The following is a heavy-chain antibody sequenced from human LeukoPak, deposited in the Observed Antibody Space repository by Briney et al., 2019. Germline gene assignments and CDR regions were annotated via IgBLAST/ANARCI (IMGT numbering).Heavy chain of an antibody. V-gene: IGHV4-39*02. D-gene: IGHD3-10*01. CDR3: ARELPYGSGSYLGYNWFDP. CDR1: GGSISSSSYY. CDR2: IYYSGST. Sequence: SETLSLTCTVSGGSISSSSYYWGWIRQPPGKGLEWIGSIYYSGSTYYKPSLESRVTISIDTSKNQFSLKLSSVTAADTAVYYCARELPYGSGSYLGYNWFDPWGQGTLVTVSS. J-gene: IGHJ5*02.